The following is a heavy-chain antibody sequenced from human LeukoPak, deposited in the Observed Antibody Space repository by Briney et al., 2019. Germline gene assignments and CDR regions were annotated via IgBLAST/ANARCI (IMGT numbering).Heavy chain of an antibody. D-gene: IGHD6-19*01. V-gene: IGHV1-46*01. CDR1: GYTFTSYY. CDR3: ATVALRIAVAGSFDY. CDR2: INPSGGST. Sequence: ASVKVSCKASGYTFTSYYMHWVRQAPGQGLEWMGIINPSGGSTSYAQKFQGRVTMTRDMSTSTVYMELSSLRSEDTAVYYCATVALRIAVAGSFDYWGQGTLVTVSS. J-gene: IGHJ4*02.